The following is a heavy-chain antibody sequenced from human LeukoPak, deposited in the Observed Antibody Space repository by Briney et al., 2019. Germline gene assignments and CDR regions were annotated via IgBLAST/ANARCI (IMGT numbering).Heavy chain of an antibody. D-gene: IGHD3-10*01. V-gene: IGHV4-34*01. J-gene: IGHJ4*02. CDR2: INHSGST. CDR1: GGSFSGYY. Sequence: SETLSLTCAVYGGSFSGYYWSWIRQPPGKGLEWIGEINHSGSTNYNPSLKSRVTISVDTSKNQFSLKLSSVTAADTAVYYCAGLRITMVRGVIDYWGQGTLVTVSS. CDR3: AGLRITMVRGVIDY.